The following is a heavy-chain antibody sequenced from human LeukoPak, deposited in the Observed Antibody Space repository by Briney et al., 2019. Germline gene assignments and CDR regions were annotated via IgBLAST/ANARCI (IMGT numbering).Heavy chain of an antibody. J-gene: IGHJ6*02. D-gene: IGHD1-26*01. Sequence: PSETLSLTCTVSGGSISNYYWSWIRQPPGMGLEWMGYIHFSGRTNYNPSLKSRVTMSVGTSKKQLSLKLTSITAADTAVYYCARELGATEVNYGMDVWGHGTTVTVSS. CDR3: ARELGATEVNYGMDV. CDR2: IHFSGRT. CDR1: GGSISNYY. V-gene: IGHV4-59*01.